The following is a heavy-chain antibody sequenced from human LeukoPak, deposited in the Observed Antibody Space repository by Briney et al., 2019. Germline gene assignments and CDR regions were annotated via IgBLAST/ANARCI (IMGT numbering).Heavy chain of an antibody. CDR1: GDTFTGYY. V-gene: IGHV1-2*02. CDR2: VIPSSGGT. Sequence: ASVKVSCKASGDTFTGYYMHWVRQAPGQGLECMGWVIPSSGGTKYAQNFQDRVTMTRDTSISTAYMELSSLTYDDTAVYYCARGVLLQGRGAFDIWGQGAMVTVSS. J-gene: IGHJ3*02. CDR3: ARGVLLQGRGAFDI. D-gene: IGHD2-15*01.